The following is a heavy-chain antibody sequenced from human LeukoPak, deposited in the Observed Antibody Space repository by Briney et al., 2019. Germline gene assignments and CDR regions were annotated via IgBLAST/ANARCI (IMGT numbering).Heavy chain of an antibody. CDR2: INPNSGGT. Sequence: ASVKVSCKASGYTFTGYYMHWVRQAPGQGLEWMGWINPNSGGTNYAQKFQGRVTMTRDTSISTAYMELSRLRSDDTAVYYCAREAGSYGLYYFDYWGQGTLVTVSS. CDR3: AREAGSYGLYYFDY. J-gene: IGHJ4*02. D-gene: IGHD5-18*01. V-gene: IGHV1-2*02. CDR1: GYTFTGYY.